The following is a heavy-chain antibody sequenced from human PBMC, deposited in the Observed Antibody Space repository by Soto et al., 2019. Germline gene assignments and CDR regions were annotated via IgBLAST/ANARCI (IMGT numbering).Heavy chain of an antibody. CDR2: INHSGST. Sequence: QVQLQQWGAGLLKPSETLSLTCAVYGGSFSGYYWSWIRQPPGKGLEWIGEINHSGSTNYNPSLKSRVTISVDTSKNQFSPKLSSVTAADTAVYYCARGGGRQRGIHYWGQGTLVTVSS. J-gene: IGHJ4*02. D-gene: IGHD6-25*01. CDR3: ARGGGRQRGIHY. CDR1: GGSFSGYY. V-gene: IGHV4-34*01.